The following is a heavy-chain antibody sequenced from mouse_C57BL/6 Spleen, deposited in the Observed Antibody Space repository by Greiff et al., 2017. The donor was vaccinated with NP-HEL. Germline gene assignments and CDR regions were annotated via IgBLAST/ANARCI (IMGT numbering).Heavy chain of an antibody. CDR3: ARGEKLSGRNWDLYAMDY. J-gene: IGHJ4*01. CDR2: IDPSDSET. Sequence: QVQLQQPGAELVRPGSSVKLSCKASGYTFTSYWMHWVKQRPIQGLEWIGNIDPSDSETHYNQKFKDKATLTVDKSSSTAYMQLSNLTSEDSAVYYCARGEKLSGRNWDLYAMDYWGQGTSVTVSS. V-gene: IGHV1-52*01. CDR1: GYTFTSYW. D-gene: IGHD4-1*01.